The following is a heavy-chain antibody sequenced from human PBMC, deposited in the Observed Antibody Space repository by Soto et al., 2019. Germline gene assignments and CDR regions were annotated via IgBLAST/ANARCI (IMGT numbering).Heavy chain of an antibody. V-gene: IGHV3-23*01. CDR2: ISGSGGST. Sequence: PGGSLRLSCAASGFTFSSYAMSWVRQAPGKGLEWVSAISGSGGSTYYADSVKGRFTISRDNSKNPLYLQMTSLRDEDTAVYYCAKSPRVCSGGRCYYYYGMDVWGQGTTVTVSS. CDR3: AKSPRVCSGGRCYYYYGMDV. CDR1: GFTFSSYA. D-gene: IGHD2-15*01. J-gene: IGHJ6*02.